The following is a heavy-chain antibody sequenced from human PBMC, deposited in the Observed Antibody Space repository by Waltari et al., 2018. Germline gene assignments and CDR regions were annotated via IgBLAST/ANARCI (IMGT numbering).Heavy chain of an antibody. V-gene: IGHV4-4*02. CDR1: GGSISSSNW. CDR2: ISGSSGST. D-gene: IGHD5-18*01. Sequence: QVQLQESGPGLVKPSETLSLTCAVSGGSISSSNWWNWIRQPPGKGLEWIGYISGSSGSTYYNPSLKSRVTISTDTSKNHFSLKLSSVTAADTAVYYCARDWNTDKYFDSWGQGVQVTVSS. J-gene: IGHJ4*02. CDR3: ARDWNTDKYFDS.